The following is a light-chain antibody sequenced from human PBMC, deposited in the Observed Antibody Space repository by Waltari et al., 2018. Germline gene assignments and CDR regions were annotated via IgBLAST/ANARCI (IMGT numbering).Light chain of an antibody. Sequence: QSVLTQPPSVSAAPGQTVTISCSGSSSNIGNYFVSWYLQPPRATPKLHIYDNNKRPPGSPDRFSASKTGTSATLDITGRQIGDDADYYCATWDNSLTAVVFGGGTKLTVL. J-gene: IGLJ2*01. CDR3: ATWDNSLTAVV. V-gene: IGLV1-51*01. CDR1: SSNIGNYF. CDR2: DNN.